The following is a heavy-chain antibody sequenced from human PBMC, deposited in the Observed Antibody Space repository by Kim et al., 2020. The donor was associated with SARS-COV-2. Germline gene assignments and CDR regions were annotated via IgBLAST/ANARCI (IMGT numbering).Heavy chain of an antibody. V-gene: IGHV3-30*04. J-gene: IGHJ5*02. CDR3: ASRALIAVAGTYWLDP. CDR1: GFTFSSSA. D-gene: IGHD6-19*01. CDR2: ISYDGTNK. Sequence: GGSLRLSCAASGFTFSSSAMLWVRQAPGKGLKWVAVISYDGTNKFYADSVKGRFTISRDNSKNTLYLQMNSLRAEDTAVYYCASRALIAVAGTYWLDPWGQGTLVTVSS.